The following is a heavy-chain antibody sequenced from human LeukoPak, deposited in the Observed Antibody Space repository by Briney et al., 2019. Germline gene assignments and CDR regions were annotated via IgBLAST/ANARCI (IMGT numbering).Heavy chain of an antibody. D-gene: IGHD2-2*01. CDR3: ARGRCSSTSCYAKYYYYGMDV. CDR2: INHSGST. Sequence: SETLSLTYTVSGGSIRSGDYYWSWIRQPPGKGLEWIGEINHSGSTNCNPSRKSRVTISVDTSKNQFSLKLSSVTAADTAVYYCARGRCSSTSCYAKYYYYGMDVWGQGTTVTVSS. CDR1: GGSIRSGDYY. J-gene: IGHJ6*02. V-gene: IGHV4-34*01.